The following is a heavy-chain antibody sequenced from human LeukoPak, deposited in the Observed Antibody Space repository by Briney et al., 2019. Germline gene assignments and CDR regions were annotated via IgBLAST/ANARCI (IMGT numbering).Heavy chain of an antibody. J-gene: IGHJ5*02. V-gene: IGHV3-7*01. CDR1: EFTYW. Sequence: GGSLRLSCAASEFTYWMSWVRQAPGKGLEWVASINQAESEKYYVDSVKGRFTISRDNAKNSLHLQMNSLRAEDTAVYYCVRDSGWHTFRAWGQGTLVTVSS. CDR2: INQAESEK. D-gene: IGHD6-19*01. CDR3: VRDSGWHTFRA.